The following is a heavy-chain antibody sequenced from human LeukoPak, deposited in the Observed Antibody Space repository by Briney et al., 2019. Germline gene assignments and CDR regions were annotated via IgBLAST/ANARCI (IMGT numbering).Heavy chain of an antibody. J-gene: IGHJ4*02. Sequence: GGSLRLSCAASGFTVSSNYMSWVRQAPGKGLEWVSVIYSGGSTYYADSVKGRFTISRDNSKNTLYLQMNSLRAEDKAVYYCARDGRDGYNYFDYWGQGTLVTVSS. CDR2: IYSGGST. CDR1: GFTVSSNY. D-gene: IGHD5-24*01. V-gene: IGHV3-66*02. CDR3: ARDGRDGYNYFDY.